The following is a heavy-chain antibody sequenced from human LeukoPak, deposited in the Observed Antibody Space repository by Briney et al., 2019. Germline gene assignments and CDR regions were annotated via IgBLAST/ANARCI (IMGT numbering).Heavy chain of an antibody. V-gene: IGHV4-39*02. J-gene: IGHJ4*02. CDR3: ARTYDYVWGSYRSHSFDS. Sequence: SETLSLTCTVSGGSISSSSYYWGWIRQPPGKGLEWIGSLYHTGSAYYNPSLKSRVTISMDVSKNHFSLKLSSVTAADTAVYYCARTYDYVWGSYRSHSFDSWGQGTLVTVSS. D-gene: IGHD3-16*02. CDR1: GGSISSSSYY. CDR2: LYHTGSA.